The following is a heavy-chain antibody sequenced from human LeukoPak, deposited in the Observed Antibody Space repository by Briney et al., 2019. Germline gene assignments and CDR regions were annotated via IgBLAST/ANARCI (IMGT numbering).Heavy chain of an antibody. J-gene: IGHJ4*02. CDR1: GYTFTSYY. CDR3: ARESTVYDILTGRHPTFDY. CDR2: INPSGGST. Sequence: GASVKVSCKASGYTFTSYYMHWVRQAPGQGLEWMGIINPSGGSTSYAQKFQGRVTMTRDTSTSTVYMELSSLRSEDTAVYYCARESTVYDILTGRHPTFDYWGQGTPVTVSP. D-gene: IGHD3-9*01. V-gene: IGHV1-46*01.